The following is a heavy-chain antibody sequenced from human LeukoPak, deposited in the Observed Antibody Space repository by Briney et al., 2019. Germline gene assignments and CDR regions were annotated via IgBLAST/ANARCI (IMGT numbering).Heavy chain of an antibody. CDR2: INPSGDST. D-gene: IGHD3-22*01. CDR1: GYTFTSYY. V-gene: IGHV1-46*01. J-gene: IGHJ4*02. Sequence: GASVKVSCKASGYTFTSYYMHWVRQAPGQGLEWMGIINPSGDSTSYAQKFQGRVTMTRDTSTSTVYMELSSLRSEDTAVYYCARAGYYDSSGYPYYFDYWGQGTLVTVSS. CDR3: ARAGYYDSSGYPYYFDY.